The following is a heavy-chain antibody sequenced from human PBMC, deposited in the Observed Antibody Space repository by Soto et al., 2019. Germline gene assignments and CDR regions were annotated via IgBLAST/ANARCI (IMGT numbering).Heavy chain of an antibody. CDR3: ARQGGYSYGPPDYYYYYMDV. CDR1: GGSISSYY. D-gene: IGHD5-18*01. V-gene: IGHV4-59*08. Sequence: SETLSLTCTVSGGSISSYYWSWIRQPPGKGLEWIGYIYYSGSTNYNPTLKSRVTVSVDTSNNQLSLRLSSVTAADTAVYYCARQGGYSYGPPDYYYYYMDVWGKGTTVTVSS. J-gene: IGHJ6*03. CDR2: IYYSGST.